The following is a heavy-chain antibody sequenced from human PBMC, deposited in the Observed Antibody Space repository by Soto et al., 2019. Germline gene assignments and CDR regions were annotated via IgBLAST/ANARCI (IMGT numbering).Heavy chain of an antibody. D-gene: IGHD5-18*01. CDR1: GGSFSGYY. V-gene: IGHV4-34*01. CDR2: INHSGST. Sequence: SETLSPTCAVYGGSFSGYYWGWIRPPPGKGLEWIGEINHSGSTNYNPSLKSRVTISVDTPQNQFSLKLSSVTAADTAVYYCARVQTPWIQLWRGGDWFDPWGQGTLVTVSS. CDR3: ARVQTPWIQLWRGGDWFDP. J-gene: IGHJ5*02.